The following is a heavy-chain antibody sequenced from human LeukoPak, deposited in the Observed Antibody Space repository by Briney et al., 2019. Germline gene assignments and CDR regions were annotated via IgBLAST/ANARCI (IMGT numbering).Heavy chain of an antibody. CDR2: ISPYRGDT. CDR3: ARQVLIVGGRYGMDV. Sequence: ASVKVSCKASGYTFNSYGISWVRQAPGQGLERMGWISPYRGDTEYAQKIQGRVSMTTDTSTSTAYMELRSLRSDDTAVYYCARQVLIVGGRYGMDVWGQGTTVTVSS. D-gene: IGHD3-22*01. V-gene: IGHV1-18*01. J-gene: IGHJ6*02. CDR1: GYTFNSYG.